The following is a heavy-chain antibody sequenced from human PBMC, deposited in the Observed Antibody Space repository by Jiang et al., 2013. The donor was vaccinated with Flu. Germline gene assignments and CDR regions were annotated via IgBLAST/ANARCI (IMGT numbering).Heavy chain of an antibody. CDR1: GFTFSQYG. D-gene: IGHD1/OR15-1a*01. Sequence: SGFTFSQYGMYWVRQAPGKGLEWIASIRYDGSIKTIADSVKGRFTISRDNSRTTMYLQMDSLRADDTAVYYCAKDGQDDWNRYYYAMDVWGQGTTVIVSS. J-gene: IGHJ6*02. CDR3: AKDGQDDWNRYYYAMDV. V-gene: IGHV3-30*02. CDR2: IRYDGSI.